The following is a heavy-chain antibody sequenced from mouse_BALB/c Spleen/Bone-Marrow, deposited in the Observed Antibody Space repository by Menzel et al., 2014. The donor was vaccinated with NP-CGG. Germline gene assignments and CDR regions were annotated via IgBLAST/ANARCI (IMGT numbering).Heavy chain of an antibody. V-gene: IGHV10-1*02. Sequence: VQLKESGGGLAQPKGLLKLSCAASGFTFNTFAMNWVRQAPGKGLEWVARIRSKSNNFATYYADSVKDRFTISRDDSQSMLYLQMNNLKTEDTAMYYCVRGIYYYGSNYKNSALDYWGQGTSVTVSS. D-gene: IGHD1-1*01. CDR3: VRGIYYYGSNYKNSALDY. J-gene: IGHJ4*01. CDR2: IRSKSNNFAT. CDR1: GFTFNTFA.